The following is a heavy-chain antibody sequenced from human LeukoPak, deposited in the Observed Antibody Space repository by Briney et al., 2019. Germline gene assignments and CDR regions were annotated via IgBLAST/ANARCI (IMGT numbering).Heavy chain of an antibody. CDR2: IWYDGSNK. J-gene: IGHJ4*02. CDR1: GFTFSSYG. D-gene: IGHD6-19*01. V-gene: IGHV3-33*06. Sequence: GGSLRLSCAASGFTFSSYGMHWVRQAPGKGLEWVAVIWYDGSNKYYADSVKGRFTISRDNSKNTLYLQMNSLRPEDTAIYYCAKRGPGPVAGSYDFWGQGTLVTVSS. CDR3: AKRGPGPVAGSYDF.